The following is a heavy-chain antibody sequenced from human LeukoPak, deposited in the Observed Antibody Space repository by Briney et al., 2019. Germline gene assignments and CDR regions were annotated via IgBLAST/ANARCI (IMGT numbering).Heavy chain of an antibody. CDR1: GGTFSSYA. CDR3: ARDLTTVTIGLLDL. D-gene: IGHD4-17*01. J-gene: IGHJ2*01. Sequence: SVKVSCKASGGTFSSYAISCVRQAPGQGLEWMGGIIPIFGTANYAQKFQGRVTITADESTSTAYMELSSLRSEDTAVYYCARDLTTVTIGLLDLWGRGTLVTVSS. V-gene: IGHV1-69*13. CDR2: IIPIFGTA.